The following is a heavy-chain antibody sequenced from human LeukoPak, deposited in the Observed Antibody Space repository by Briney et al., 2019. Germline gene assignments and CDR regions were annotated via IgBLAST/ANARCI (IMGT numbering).Heavy chain of an antibody. CDR2: IKQDGSEK. Sequence: GGSLRLSCAASGFTFSSYWMSWVRQAPGQGLEWVANIKQDGSEKYYVDSVKGRFTISRDNAKNSLYLQMNSLRAEDTAVYYCARDGRLRYFDWLSANAFDIWGQGTMVTVSS. V-gene: IGHV3-7*01. CDR3: ARDGRLRYFDWLSANAFDI. J-gene: IGHJ3*02. D-gene: IGHD3-9*01. CDR1: GFTFSSYW.